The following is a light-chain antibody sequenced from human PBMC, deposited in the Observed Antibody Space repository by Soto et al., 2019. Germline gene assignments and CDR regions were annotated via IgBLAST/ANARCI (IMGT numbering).Light chain of an antibody. CDR1: SSNIGSNT. CDR3: CSYAGTYTFV. CDR2: SNN. Sequence: QSVLTQPPSASGTPGQRVTISCSGSSSNIGSNTVNWYQQLPGTAPKLLIYSNNQRPSGVPDRFSGSKSGTSASLAISGLQSEDEADYYCCSYAGTYTFVFAAGTKVTVL. V-gene: IGLV1-44*01. J-gene: IGLJ1*01.